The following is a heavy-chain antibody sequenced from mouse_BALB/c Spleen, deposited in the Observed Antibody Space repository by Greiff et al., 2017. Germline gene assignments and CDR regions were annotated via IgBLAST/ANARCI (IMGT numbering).Heavy chain of an antibody. Sequence: QVQLQQSGPELVKPGASVRISCKASGYTFTSYYIHWVKQRPGQGLEWIGWIYPGNVNTKYNEKFKGKATLTADKSSSTAYMQLSSLTSEDSAVYFCASPLYDGYFAWFAYWGQGTLVTVSA. CDR3: ASPLYDGYFAWFAY. CDR1: GYTFTSYY. V-gene: IGHV1S56*01. D-gene: IGHD2-3*01. J-gene: IGHJ3*01. CDR2: IYPGNVNT.